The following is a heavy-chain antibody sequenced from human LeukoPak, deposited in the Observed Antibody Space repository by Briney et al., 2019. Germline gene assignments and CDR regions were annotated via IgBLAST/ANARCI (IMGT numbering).Heavy chain of an antibody. CDR3: AREVTTGRYYLDY. CDR1: GFTFSSYI. J-gene: IGHJ4*02. CDR2: ISSGSSHS. Sequence: GALRLSCAASGFTFSSYIMNWVRQAPGKGLEWVSSISSGSSHSYYADSMKGRFTISRDNAKNSLYLQMNSLRAEDTAVYYCAREVTTGRYYLDYWGQGTLVTVS. D-gene: IGHD1-14*01. V-gene: IGHV3-21*01.